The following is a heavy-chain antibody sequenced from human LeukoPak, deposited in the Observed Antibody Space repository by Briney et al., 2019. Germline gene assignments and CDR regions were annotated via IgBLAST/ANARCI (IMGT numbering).Heavy chain of an antibody. J-gene: IGHJ4*02. D-gene: IGHD6-13*01. V-gene: IGHV3-23*01. CDR1: GFTLSSYA. CDR2: ISGSGGST. Sequence: GGSLRLSCAASGFTLSSYAMIRVRQAPGKGLEWVSAISGSGGSTYYADSVKGRFTISRDNSKNTLYLQMNSLRAEDTAVYYCAKDLSGSSSWGDFDYWGQGTLVTVSS. CDR3: AKDLSGSSSWGDFDY.